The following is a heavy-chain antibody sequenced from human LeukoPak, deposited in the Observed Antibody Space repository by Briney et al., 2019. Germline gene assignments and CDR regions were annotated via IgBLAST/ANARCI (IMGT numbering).Heavy chain of an antibody. V-gene: IGHV1-2*02. CDR3: ARDLGGSRGLDY. CDR1: GYTFTGYY. Sequence: ASVKVSCKASGYTFTGYYMHWVRQAPGQGLEWMGWINPNSGVTNYAQKFQGRVTVTRDTSITTAYMELSRLTSDDTAVYYCARDLGGSRGLDYWGQGTLVTVSS. CDR2: INPNSGVT. J-gene: IGHJ4*02. D-gene: IGHD3-16*01.